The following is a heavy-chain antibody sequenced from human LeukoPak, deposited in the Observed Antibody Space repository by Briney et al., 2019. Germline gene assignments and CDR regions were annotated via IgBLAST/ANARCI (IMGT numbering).Heavy chain of an antibody. V-gene: IGHV3-48*03. D-gene: IGHD6-13*01. CDR1: AFTFSDYE. CDR2: ISSGGSSI. CDR3: ARDGAAAGMGVDY. Sequence: GGSLRLSCVASAFTFSDYEMNWVRQAPGKGLEWVSYISSGGSSIFYADSVKGRFTISRDNAQDSLYLQMNSLRAEDTAVYYCARDGAAAGMGVDYWGQGTLVTVSS. J-gene: IGHJ4*02.